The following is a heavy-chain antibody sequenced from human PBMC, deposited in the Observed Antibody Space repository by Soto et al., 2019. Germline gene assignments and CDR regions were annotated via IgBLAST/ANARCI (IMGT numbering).Heavy chain of an antibody. CDR2: IYYSGST. D-gene: IGHD2-2*01. CDR1: GGSICSGDYY. V-gene: IGHV4-30-4*01. J-gene: IGHJ5*02. Sequence: SETLSLTCTVSGGSICSGDYYWSWIRQPPGKGLEWIGYIYYSGSTYYNPSLKSRVTTSVDTPKNQFSLKLSSVTAADTAVYYCARTREKGWFDPWGQGTLLTVSS. CDR3: ARTREKGWFDP.